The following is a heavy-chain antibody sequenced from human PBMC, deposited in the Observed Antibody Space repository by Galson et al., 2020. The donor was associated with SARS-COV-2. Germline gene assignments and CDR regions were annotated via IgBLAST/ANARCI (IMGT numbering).Heavy chain of an antibody. CDR3: ARDQADVVVIAILGSFYYYYMDV. CDR2: ISYDGSNK. Sequence: HSGGSLSLSCAASGFTFSSYAMHWVRQAPGKGLEWVAVISYDGSNKYYADSVKGRFTISRDNSKNTLYLQMNSLRAEDTAVYYCARDQADVVVIAILGSFYYYYMDVWGKGTTVTVSS. CDR1: GFTFSSYA. D-gene: IGHD2-21*01. J-gene: IGHJ6*03. V-gene: IGHV3-30*04.